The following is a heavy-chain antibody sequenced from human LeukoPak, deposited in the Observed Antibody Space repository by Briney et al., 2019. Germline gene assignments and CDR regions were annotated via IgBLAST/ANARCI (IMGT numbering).Heavy chain of an antibody. J-gene: IGHJ4*02. Sequence: GGSLRLSCAASGFTFSSYGMSWVRQAPGKGLEWVSAISGSGGTTYYADSVKGRFTISRDNAKNSLYLQMNSLRAEDTALYYCARVEGGGGYDAPTLDYWGQGTLVTVSS. V-gene: IGHV3-23*01. D-gene: IGHD5-12*01. CDR2: ISGSGGTT. CDR3: ARVEGGGGYDAPTLDY. CDR1: GFTFSSYG.